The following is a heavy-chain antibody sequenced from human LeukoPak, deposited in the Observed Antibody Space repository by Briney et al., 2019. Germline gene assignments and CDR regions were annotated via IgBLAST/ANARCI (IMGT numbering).Heavy chain of an antibody. J-gene: IGHJ5*02. V-gene: IGHV3-23*01. Sequence: GGSLRLSCAASGFTFSSYAMSEVREAPGKGLEWVSGISGSGGSTYYADSVKGRFTISRDNSKNTLYLQMNSLRAEDTAVYYCAKLPIVVVVAATWWFDPWGQGTLVTVSS. D-gene: IGHD2-15*01. CDR2: ISGSGGST. CDR3: AKLPIVVVVAATWWFDP. CDR1: GFTFSSYA.